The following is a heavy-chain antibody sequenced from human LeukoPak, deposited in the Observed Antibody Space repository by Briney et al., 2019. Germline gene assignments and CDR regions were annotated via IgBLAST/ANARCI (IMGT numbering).Heavy chain of an antibody. CDR1: GFTFRSYW. CDR2: IKEDGSEK. J-gene: IGHJ4*02. D-gene: IGHD1-26*01. CDR3: ARYSGSPHWYFDY. Sequence: PGGPLRLSCAPSGFTFRSYWMHWVRQAPGKGLEWVANIKEDGSEKYYVDSVKGRFTISRDNAKNSLYLQMNSLRAEDTAVYYCARYSGSPHWYFDYWGQGTLVTVSS. V-gene: IGHV3-7*05.